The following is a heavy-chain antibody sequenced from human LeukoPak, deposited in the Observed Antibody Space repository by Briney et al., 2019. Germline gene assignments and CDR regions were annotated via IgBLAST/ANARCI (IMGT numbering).Heavy chain of an antibody. J-gene: IGHJ4*02. Sequence: GGSLRLSCAASGFTSSSYRMNWVRQAPGKGLEWVSSISSSSSYIYYADSVKGRFTISRDNAKNSLYLQMNSLRAEDTAVYYCARAYNWNDAGDYWGQGTLVTVSS. CDR1: GFTSSSYR. V-gene: IGHV3-21*01. CDR3: ARAYNWNDAGDY. CDR2: ISSSSSYI. D-gene: IGHD1-1*01.